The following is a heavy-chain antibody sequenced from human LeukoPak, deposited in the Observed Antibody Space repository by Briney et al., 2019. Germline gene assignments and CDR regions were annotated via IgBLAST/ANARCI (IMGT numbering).Heavy chain of an antibody. CDR2: INHSGST. Sequence: SETLSLTCAVYGGSFSGYYWSWIRQPPGKGLEWIGEINHSGSTNHNPSLKGRVTISVDTSKNQFSLKLSSVTAADTAVYYCARRPIRGYYFDYWGQGTLVTVSS. CDR3: ARRPIRGYYFDY. CDR1: GGSFSGYY. D-gene: IGHD4-23*01. J-gene: IGHJ4*02. V-gene: IGHV4-34*01.